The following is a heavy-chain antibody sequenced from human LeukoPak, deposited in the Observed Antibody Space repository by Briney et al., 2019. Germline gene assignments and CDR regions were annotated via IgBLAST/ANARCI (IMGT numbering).Heavy chain of an antibody. V-gene: IGHV3-23*01. D-gene: IGHD6-6*01. CDR2: ISGSGGST. J-gene: IGHJ4*02. CDR3: AKDRIAARHYFDY. Sequence: SGGSLRLSCAASGFTFSSYAMSWVRQAPGKGLEWVSAISGSGGSTYYADSVKGRFTISRDNSKNTLYLQMNSLRAEDTAVYYCAKDRIAARHYFDYWGQGTLVTVSS. CDR1: GFTFSSYA.